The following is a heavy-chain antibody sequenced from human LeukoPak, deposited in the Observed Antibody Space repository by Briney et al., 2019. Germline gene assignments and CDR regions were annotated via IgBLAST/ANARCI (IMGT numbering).Heavy chain of an antibody. Sequence: GGSLRLSCSASGFIFDNYGMNWVRQAPGKGLEWVSSISTSSIYIFYADSVKGRFTISRDNAKNSLYLQMNILRAEDTAVYYCARDARADLWTYMDVWGKGTTVTVSS. J-gene: IGHJ6*03. D-gene: IGHD3-3*01. CDR1: GFIFDNYG. CDR3: ARDARADLWTYMDV. CDR2: ISTSSIYI. V-gene: IGHV3-21*01.